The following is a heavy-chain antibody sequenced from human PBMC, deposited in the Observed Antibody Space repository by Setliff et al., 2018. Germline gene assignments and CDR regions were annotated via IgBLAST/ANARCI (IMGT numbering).Heavy chain of an antibody. Sequence: SETLSLTCTVSGGSISSRSFYWGWNRQPPGKGLEWIGSIYYSGSTYYKPSLKSRVTISVDTSKNQFSLKLSSVTAADTAVYYCARVSSYGSGSYYYYYYGMDVWGQGTTVTVSS. CDR1: GGSISSRSFY. J-gene: IGHJ6*02. CDR3: ARVSSYGSGSYYYYYYGMDV. D-gene: IGHD3-10*01. CDR2: IYYSGST. V-gene: IGHV4-39*07.